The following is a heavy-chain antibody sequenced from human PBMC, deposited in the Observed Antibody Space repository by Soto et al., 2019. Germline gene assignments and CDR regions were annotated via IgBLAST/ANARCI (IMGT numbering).Heavy chain of an antibody. CDR1: GFTFSSYG. D-gene: IGHD3-10*01. CDR3: AKETYYYGSGSHGDY. V-gene: IGHV3-30*18. Sequence: GGSLRLSCAASGFTFSSYGMHWVRQAPGKGLEWVAVISYDGSNEYYADSVKGRFTISRDNSKNTLYLQMNSLRAEETAGYYCAKETYYYGSGSHGDYWGQGTLVTVSS. CDR2: ISYDGSNE. J-gene: IGHJ4*02.